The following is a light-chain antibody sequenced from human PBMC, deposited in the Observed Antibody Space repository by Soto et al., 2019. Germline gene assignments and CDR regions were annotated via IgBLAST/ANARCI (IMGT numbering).Light chain of an antibody. CDR1: SSDVGGYDY. CDR3: SSYTRQSTYV. J-gene: IGLJ1*01. CDR2: EVN. V-gene: IGLV2-14*01. Sequence: QSVLTQPASVSGSPGQSITISCTGTSSDVGGYDYVSWYQLHPGKAPKLMVFEVNNRPSGVSNRFSASKSGNTASLTISGLQAEDEADYYCSSYTRQSTYVFGTGTKLTVL.